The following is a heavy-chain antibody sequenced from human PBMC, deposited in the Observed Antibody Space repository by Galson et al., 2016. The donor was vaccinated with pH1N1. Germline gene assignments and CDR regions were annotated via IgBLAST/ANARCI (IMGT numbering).Heavy chain of an antibody. V-gene: IGHV3-74*01. CDR1: GFTFSTYW. D-gene: IGHD5-12*01. J-gene: IGHJ5*02. Sequence: SLRLSCAASGFTFSTYWMHWVRQGPGQGLVWVARIKYDGSTTAYADSVKGRFTISRDNAKNTLYLDMNSLRVEDTAIYYCTIRRWGDSGWDRVGFDPWGQGTLVTVSS. CDR3: TIRRWGDSGWDRVGFDP. CDR2: IKYDGSTT.